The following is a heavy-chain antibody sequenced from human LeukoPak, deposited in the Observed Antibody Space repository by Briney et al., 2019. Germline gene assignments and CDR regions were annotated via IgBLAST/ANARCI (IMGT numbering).Heavy chain of an antibody. V-gene: IGHV3-7*01. CDR3: ARVGSSIDY. J-gene: IGHJ4*02. CDR1: GFTFSSHW. CDR2: IKQDGSEK. Sequence: PGGSLRLSCAASGFTFSSHWMSWVRQAPGKGLEWVANIKQDGSEKYYVDSVKGRFTISRDNAKNSLYLQMNSLRAEDTAVYYCARVGSSIDYWGQGTLVTVSS. D-gene: IGHD1-26*01.